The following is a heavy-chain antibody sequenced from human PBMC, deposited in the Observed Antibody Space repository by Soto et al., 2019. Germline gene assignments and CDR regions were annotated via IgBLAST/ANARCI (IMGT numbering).Heavy chain of an antibody. D-gene: IGHD5-12*01. CDR2: IYYSGST. J-gene: IGHJ3*02. CDR3: ARAGYSGYDSDAFDI. Sequence: SETLSHTNTVSGGSISSYYWSWIRQPPGKGLEWIGYIYYSGSTNYNPSLKSRVTISVDTSKNQFSLKLSSVTAADTAVYYCARAGYSGYDSDAFDIWGQGTMVT. CDR1: GGSISSYY. V-gene: IGHV4-59*01.